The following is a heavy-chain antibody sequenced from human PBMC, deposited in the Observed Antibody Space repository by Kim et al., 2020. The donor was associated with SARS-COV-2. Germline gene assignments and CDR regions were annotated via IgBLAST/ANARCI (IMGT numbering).Heavy chain of an antibody. Sequence: ASVKVSCKASGYTFTSYGISWVRQAPGQGLEWMGWISAYNGNTNYAQKLQGRVTMTTDTSTSTAYMELRRLRSDDTAVYYCARDLVPYGDYPGFCGMDVWGQGTTVTVSS. D-gene: IGHD4-17*01. CDR1: GYTFTSYG. V-gene: IGHV1-18*04. CDR3: ARDLVPYGDYPGFCGMDV. CDR2: ISAYNGNT. J-gene: IGHJ6*02.